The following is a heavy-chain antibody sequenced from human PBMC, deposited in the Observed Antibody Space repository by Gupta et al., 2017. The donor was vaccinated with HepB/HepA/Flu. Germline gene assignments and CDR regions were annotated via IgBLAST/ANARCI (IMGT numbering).Heavy chain of an antibody. CDR3: ARVTLLSGSYRKKTAFDI. D-gene: IGHD1-26*01. J-gene: IGHJ3*02. CDR1: GGSISSYY. V-gene: IGHV4-59*01. CDR2: IYYSGST. Sequence: QVQLPESGPGLVKPSETLSLTCTVSGGSISSYYWSWIRQPPGKGLEWIGYIYYSGSTNYNPSLKSRVTISVDTSKNQFSLKLSSVTAADTAVYYCARVTLLSGSYRKKTAFDIWGQGTMVTVSS.